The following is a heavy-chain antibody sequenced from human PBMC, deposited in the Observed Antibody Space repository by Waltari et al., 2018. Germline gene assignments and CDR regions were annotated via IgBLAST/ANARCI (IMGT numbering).Heavy chain of an antibody. J-gene: IGHJ4*02. CDR1: GIAVGATH. Sequence: EVKLVESGGGLVHPGGSLRLSCVASGIAVGATHMSWVRQAPGKGREWVSIMYPPGSAYNADSVEGRFTISRDISKNMVHLQMNRLRLEDSATYYCATARDEHTAMVYFDNWGQGTLVSVSS. D-gene: IGHD5-18*01. CDR2: MYPPGSA. CDR3: ATARDEHTAMVYFDN. V-gene: IGHV3-66*02.